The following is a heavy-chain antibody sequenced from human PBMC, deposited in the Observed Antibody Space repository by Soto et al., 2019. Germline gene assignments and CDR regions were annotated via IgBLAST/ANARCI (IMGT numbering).Heavy chain of an antibody. CDR3: ARDRSQYNWFDP. V-gene: IGHV1-3*01. Sequence: ASVKVSCKASGYTFTSYAMHWVRQAPGQRLEWMGWINAGNGNTKYSQKFQGRVTITRDTSASTAYMELSSLRSEDTAVYYCARDRSQYNWFDPWGQGTRVTAPQ. CDR2: INAGNGNT. J-gene: IGHJ5*02. CDR1: GYTFTSYA.